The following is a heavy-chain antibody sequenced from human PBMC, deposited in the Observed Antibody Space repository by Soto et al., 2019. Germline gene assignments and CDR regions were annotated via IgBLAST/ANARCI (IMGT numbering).Heavy chain of an antibody. Sequence: GGSLRLSCAASGFTFSSYAMSWVRQAPGKGLEWVSAISGSGGSTYYADSVKGRFTISRDNSKNTLYLQMNSLRAEDTAVYYCAKDGGYCSSTSCYDYYYYGMDVWGQGITVTVSS. V-gene: IGHV3-23*01. CDR2: ISGSGGST. CDR3: AKDGGYCSSTSCYDYYYYGMDV. D-gene: IGHD2-2*01. J-gene: IGHJ6*02. CDR1: GFTFSSYA.